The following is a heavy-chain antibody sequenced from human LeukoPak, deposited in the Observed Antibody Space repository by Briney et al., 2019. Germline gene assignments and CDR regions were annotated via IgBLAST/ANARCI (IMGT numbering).Heavy chain of an antibody. CDR2: TYYRSKWYN. J-gene: IGHJ4*02. D-gene: IGHD6-19*01. V-gene: IGHV6-1*01. Sequence: SQTLSLTCAISGDSVSNNNAAWNWIRQSPSRGLEWLGRTYYRSKWYNDYAVSVRSRITINPDTSKNQFSLQLNSVTPEDTAVYYCAREAVAGTGVDYWGQGTLVTVSS. CDR3: AREAVAGTGVDY. CDR1: GDSVSNNNAA.